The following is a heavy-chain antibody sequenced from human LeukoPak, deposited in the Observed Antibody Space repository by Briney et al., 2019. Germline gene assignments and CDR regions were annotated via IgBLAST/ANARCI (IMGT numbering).Heavy chain of an antibody. D-gene: IGHD3-22*01. CDR3: ARELVNYDSSGYNRYGPYFDY. CDR2: IYTSGST. CDR1: GGSISSSSYY. Sequence: PSETLSLTCTVSGGSISSSSYYWSWIRQPAGKGLEWIGRIYTSGSTNYNPSLKSRVTMSVDTSKNQFSLKLSSVTAADTAVYYCARELVNYDSSGYNRYGPYFDYWGQGTLVTVSS. V-gene: IGHV4-61*02. J-gene: IGHJ4*02.